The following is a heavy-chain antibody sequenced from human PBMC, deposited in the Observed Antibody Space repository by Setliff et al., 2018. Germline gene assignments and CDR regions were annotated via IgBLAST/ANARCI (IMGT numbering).Heavy chain of an antibody. J-gene: IGHJ6*03. CDR1: GFTFSGYG. CDR2: IWYDGSNK. V-gene: IGHV3-33*01. D-gene: IGHD4-4*01. Sequence: PGGSLRLSCAASGFTFSGYGMHWVRQAPGKGLEWVAVIWYDGSNKYYADSVKGRFTISRDSSRNTVDLQMSSLRPEDTALYYCARSTETFSGEDFYFFYYMDVWGKGTTVTSP. CDR3: ARSTETFSGEDFYFFYYMDV.